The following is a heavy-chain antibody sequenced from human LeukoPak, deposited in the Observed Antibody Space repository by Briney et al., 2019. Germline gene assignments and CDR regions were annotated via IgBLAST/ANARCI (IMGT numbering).Heavy chain of an antibody. V-gene: IGHV3-23*01. J-gene: IGHJ4*02. CDR2: ISGSGGST. CDR1: GFTFSSYA. D-gene: IGHD2-2*01. Sequence: GGSLRLSCAASGFTFSSYAMSWVRQAPGKGLEWVSAISGSGGSTYYADSVKGRFTISRDNSKNTLYLQMNSLRAEDTAVYYCARSCSSTSCYGALGYYFESWGQGTLVTVSS. CDR3: ARSCSSTSCYGALGYYFES.